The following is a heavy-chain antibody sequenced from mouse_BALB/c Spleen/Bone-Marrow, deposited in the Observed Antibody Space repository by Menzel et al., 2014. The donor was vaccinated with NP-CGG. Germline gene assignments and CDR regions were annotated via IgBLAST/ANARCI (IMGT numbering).Heavy chain of an antibody. Sequence: EVKLVESGGDLVKPGGSLKLSCAASGFTFSTYGMSWVRQTPATTLEWVATISSGSSYTYYPDSVKGRLTISRDNAKNTLDLQMSSLKSEDTAMYYCARRGNCDVRRYFDVWGAGTTVTVSS. V-gene: IGHV5-6*02. CDR3: ARRGNCDVRRYFDV. D-gene: IGHD4-1*01. CDR1: GFTFSTYG. CDR2: ISSGSSYT. J-gene: IGHJ1*01.